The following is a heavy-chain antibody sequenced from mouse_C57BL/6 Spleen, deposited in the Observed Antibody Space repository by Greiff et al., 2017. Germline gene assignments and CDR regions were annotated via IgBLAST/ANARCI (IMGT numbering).Heavy chain of an antibody. CDR2: IYPGDGDT. J-gene: IGHJ4*01. CDR1: GYAFSSYW. CDR3: ARGRSLYAMDY. Sequence: VKLMESGAELVKPGASVKISCKASGYAFSSYWMNWVKQRPGKGLEWIGQIYPGDGDTNYNGKFKGKATLTADKSSSTAYMQLSSLTSEDSAVYFCARGRSLYAMDYWGQGTSVTVSS. V-gene: IGHV1-80*01.